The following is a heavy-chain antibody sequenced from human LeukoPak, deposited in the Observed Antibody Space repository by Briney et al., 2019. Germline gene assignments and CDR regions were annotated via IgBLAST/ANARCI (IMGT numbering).Heavy chain of an antibody. V-gene: IGHV3-66*01. Sequence: GGSLGLSCAASGFTVSSNYMSWVRQAPGKGLEWVSVIYSGGSTYYADSVKGRFTISRDNSKNTLYLQMNSPRAEDTAVYYCATRSSSNYFDYWGQGTLVTVSS. CDR1: GFTVSSNY. CDR2: IYSGGST. J-gene: IGHJ4*02. D-gene: IGHD2-2*01. CDR3: ATRSSSNYFDY.